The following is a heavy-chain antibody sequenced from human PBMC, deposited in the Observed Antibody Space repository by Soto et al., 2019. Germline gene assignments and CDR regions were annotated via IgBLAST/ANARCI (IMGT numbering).Heavy chain of an antibody. CDR1: GFSCSADGVV. J-gene: IGHJ3*01. CDR3: AHEFGGTSWPNDAFDV. V-gene: IGHV2-5*02. D-gene: IGHD3-16*01. CDR2: IYWDADP. Sequence: QITLKASGPTLVTPTQTHTPTFIFCGFSCSADGVVVGWNHKPPGKALARLERIYWDADPRYRPSLKSRLTITKDSSKNQVVVTMTNMDPLDTATYYWAHEFGGTSWPNDAFDVWGQGTVVTVSS.